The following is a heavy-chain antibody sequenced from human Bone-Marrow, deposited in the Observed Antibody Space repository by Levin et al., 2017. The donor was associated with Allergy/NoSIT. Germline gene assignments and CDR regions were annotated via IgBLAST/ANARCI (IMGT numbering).Heavy chain of an antibody. CDR3: ARGGMFYHGSRGYPFDY. Sequence: SETLSLTCTVSGGSIGSSDYYWSWIRQTPGKGLEWIGCIYYLGHTYYNRSLKSRVTISMDTSQNQLSLKLRSVTAADTAVYYCARGGMFYHGSRGYPFDYWGQGTQVTVSS. CDR2: IYYLGHT. D-gene: IGHD3-22*01. CDR1: GGSIGSSDYY. J-gene: IGHJ4*02. V-gene: IGHV4-30-4*01.